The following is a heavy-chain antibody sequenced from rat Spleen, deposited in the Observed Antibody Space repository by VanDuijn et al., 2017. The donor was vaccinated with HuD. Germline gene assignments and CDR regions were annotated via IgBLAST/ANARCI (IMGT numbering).Heavy chain of an antibody. D-gene: IGHD5-1*01. CDR2: ISYEGSST. Sequence: EVQLVESDGGLVQPGRSLKLSCAASGFTFSDYYMAWVRQAPKKGLEWVASISYEGSSTYYGDSVKGRFTISRDNAKSTLYLQMNSLRSEDTATYYCARPGNWELGFAYWGQGTLVTVSS. CDR3: ARPGNWELGFAY. J-gene: IGHJ3*01. V-gene: IGHV5-22*01. CDR1: GFTFSDYY.